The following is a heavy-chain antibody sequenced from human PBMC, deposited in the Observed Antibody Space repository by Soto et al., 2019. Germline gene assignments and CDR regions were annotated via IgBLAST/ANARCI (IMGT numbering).Heavy chain of an antibody. V-gene: IGHV4-34*01. CDR2: INHSGST. D-gene: IGHD5-12*01. J-gene: IGHJ4*02. CDR3: ASRNTPIVATILGYYFDY. CDR1: GGSFSGYY. Sequence: SETLSLTCAVYGGSFSGYYWSWIRQPPGKGLEWIGEINHSGSTNYNPSLKSRVTISVDTSKNQFSLKLSSVTAADTAVYYCASRNTPIVATILGYYFDYWGQGTLVTVSS.